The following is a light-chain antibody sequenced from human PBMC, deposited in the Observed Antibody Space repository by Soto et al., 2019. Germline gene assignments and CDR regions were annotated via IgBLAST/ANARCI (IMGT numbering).Light chain of an antibody. CDR3: QQRSDWPRT. CDR1: QSVGSY. Sequence: EIVLTQSPATLSLSPGEIATLSCRASQSVGSYLTWYQQKPGQAPRLLIYDASHRAAGVPARFSCSGSGTDFTLTISSLEPEDFAVYYCQQRSDWPRTFGPGTKVEIK. CDR2: DAS. J-gene: IGKJ1*01. V-gene: IGKV3-11*01.